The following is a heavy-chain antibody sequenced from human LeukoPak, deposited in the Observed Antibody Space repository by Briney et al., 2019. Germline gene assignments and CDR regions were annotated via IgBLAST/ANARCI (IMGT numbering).Heavy chain of an antibody. CDR1: GFSFGNSD. V-gene: IGHV3-23*01. D-gene: IGHD1-1*01. J-gene: IGHJ4*02. CDR3: AKDPNWEGGY. Sequence: GSLRLSCAASGFSFGNSDMNWFRQAPREGPQWVANINYLGHFTSYADSVKGRFTIARDNSKNMLFLQMDGRRVEDTALYYCAKDPNWEGGYWGQGSLVTVSS. CDR2: INYLGHFT.